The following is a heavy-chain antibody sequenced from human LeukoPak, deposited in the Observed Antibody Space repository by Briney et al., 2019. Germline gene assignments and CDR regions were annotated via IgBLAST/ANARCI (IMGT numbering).Heavy chain of an antibody. CDR3: ARGCSSTSCWLRMDV. V-gene: IGHV4-61*02. CDR2: IYTSGST. CDR1: GGSITSSSYY. Sequence: SETLSLTCTVSGGSITSSSYYCGWIRQPAGKGLEWIGRIYTSGSTSYNPSLKSRVTMSVDTSKNQFSLKLSSVTAADTAVYYCARGCSSTSCWLRMDVWGQGTTVTVSS. D-gene: IGHD2-2*01. J-gene: IGHJ6*02.